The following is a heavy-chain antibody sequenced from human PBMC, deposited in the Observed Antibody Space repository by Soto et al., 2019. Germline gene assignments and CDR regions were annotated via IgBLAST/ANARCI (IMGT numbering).Heavy chain of an antibody. CDR1: GFTFSAYY. J-gene: IGHJ6*02. D-gene: IGHD6-13*01. CDR2: INPNSGGT. V-gene: IGHV1-2*02. CDR3: AKSLLDEYSSSWRSAYYGMDV. Sequence: QVQLVQSGAELKKPGASVKVSCKASGFTFSAYYIYWVRQAPGHGLEWIGWINPNSGGTNNAQKFQGRVIMTSVTTTSTVYMELSALIPDDTAVYYCAKSLLDEYSSSWRSAYYGMDVWGQGTTVTVSS.